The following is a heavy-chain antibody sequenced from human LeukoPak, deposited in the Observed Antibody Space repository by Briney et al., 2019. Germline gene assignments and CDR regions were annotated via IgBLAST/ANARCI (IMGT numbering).Heavy chain of an antibody. CDR1: GGSISSSTYY. V-gene: IGHV4-39*01. CDR2: IYYSGST. CDR3: ARHYYGSGSYVPD. Sequence: PSETLSLTCSVSGGSISSSTYYWGWIRQPPGKGLEWIGSIYYSGSTYYNPSLKSRVTISVDTSKNQFSLKLSSVTAADTAVYYCARHYYGSGSYVPDWGQGTLVTVSS. J-gene: IGHJ4*02. D-gene: IGHD3-10*01.